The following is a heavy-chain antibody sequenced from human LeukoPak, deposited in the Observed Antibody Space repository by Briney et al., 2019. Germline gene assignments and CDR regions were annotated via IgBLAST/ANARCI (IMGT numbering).Heavy chain of an antibody. V-gene: IGHV3-23*01. CDR3: AKDGYCSSTNCYPAPY. CDR2: ISGSGVST. D-gene: IGHD2-2*01. CDR1: GFTLSSHA. Sequence: GGSLRLSCAASGFTLSSHAMSWVRQAPGKGLEWVSVISGSGVSTYYADSVKGRFTISRDNSKNTLSLQMNSLRAEDTAVYYCAKDGYCSSTNCYPAPYWGQGTLVTVSS. J-gene: IGHJ4*02.